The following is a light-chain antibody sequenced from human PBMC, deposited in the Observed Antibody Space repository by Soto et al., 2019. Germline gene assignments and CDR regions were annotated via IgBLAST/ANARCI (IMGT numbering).Light chain of an antibody. CDR1: SSDIGRYNY. CDR3: GSYTSATTWV. V-gene: IGLV2-14*03. Sequence: QSVLTQPASVSGSPGQSITISCTGSSSDIGRYNYVSWYQQLPGKAPKLIIYEVSNRPSGVSDRFSGSKSGNTASLSISGLQTEDEADYYCGSYTSATTWVFGGGPKLTVL. CDR2: EVS. J-gene: IGLJ3*02.